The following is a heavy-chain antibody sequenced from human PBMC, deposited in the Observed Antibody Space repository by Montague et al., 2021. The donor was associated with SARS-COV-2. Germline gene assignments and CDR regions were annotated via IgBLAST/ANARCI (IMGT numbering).Heavy chain of an antibody. CDR1: GGSISSDNW. J-gene: IGHJ5*02. CDR3: ALPLGGARFDP. V-gene: IGHV4-4*02. D-gene: IGHD3-16*01. Sequence: SETLSLTCTASGGSISSDNWWTWVRQLPGKGLEWIGDIFHSGTTNYNPSLKSRLTISVDKSKNQISLKLISVTAADTAMYYCALPLGGARFDPWGQGTLVTVSS. CDR2: IFHSGTT.